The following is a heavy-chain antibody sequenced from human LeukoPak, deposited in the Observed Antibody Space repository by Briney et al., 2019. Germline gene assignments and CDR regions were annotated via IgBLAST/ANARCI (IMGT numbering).Heavy chain of an antibody. CDR1: GGTFSSYA. V-gene: IGHV1-69*05. Sequence: SVKVSCKASGGTFSSYAISWVRQAPGQGLEWMGGIIPIFGTANYAQKFQGRVTITTDESTSTAYMELSSLRPEDTAVYYCARCEGYCSSTSCSRAYNWFDPWGQGTLVTVSS. CDR2: IIPIFGTA. J-gene: IGHJ5*02. D-gene: IGHD2-2*01. CDR3: ARCEGYCSSTSCSRAYNWFDP.